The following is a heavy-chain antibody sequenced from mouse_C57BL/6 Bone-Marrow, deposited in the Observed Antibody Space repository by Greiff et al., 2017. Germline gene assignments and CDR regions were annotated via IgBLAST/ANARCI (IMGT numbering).Heavy chain of an antibody. D-gene: IGHD2-12*01. Sequence: VQLQESGAELVRPGASVTLSCKASGYTFTDYEMHWVKQTPVHGLEWIGAIDPETGGTAYNQKFKGKAILTADKSSSTVYMDLRSLTSEDSAVYDCTRSELGSRLAWFAYWGQGTLVTVSA. V-gene: IGHV1-15*01. J-gene: IGHJ3*01. CDR2: IDPETGGT. CDR3: TRSELGSRLAWFAY. CDR1: GYTFTDYE.